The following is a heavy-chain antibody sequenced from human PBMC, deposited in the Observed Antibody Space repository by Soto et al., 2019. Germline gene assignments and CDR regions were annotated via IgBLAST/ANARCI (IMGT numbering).Heavy chain of an antibody. CDR3: ARGPYYSDSGSYYFHY. CDR2: ISNDGTTT. Sequence: GGSLRLSCAASGFTFSSYWMHWVRQAPGKGVVWVSRISNDGTTTTYADSVKGRFTISRDNAKNTLYLQINTLRAEDTAAYYCARGPYYSDSGSYYFHYWGQGTLVTVSS. D-gene: IGHD3-22*01. J-gene: IGHJ4*02. CDR1: GFTFSSYW. V-gene: IGHV3-74*01.